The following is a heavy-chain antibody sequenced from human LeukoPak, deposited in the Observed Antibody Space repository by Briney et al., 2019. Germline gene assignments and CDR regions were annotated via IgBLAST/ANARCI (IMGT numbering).Heavy chain of an antibody. D-gene: IGHD4-17*01. Sequence: SETLSLTCAVYGGSFSGYYWSWIRQPPGKGREGIGEINHSGSTNSNPSLKSRVTISVDTSKNQFSLQLSSVTAADTAVYYCARVDYGDYVGMAENWFDPWGKGTLVTVPS. CDR2: INHSGST. CDR3: ARVDYGDYVGMAENWFDP. J-gene: IGHJ5*02. CDR1: GGSFSGYY. V-gene: IGHV4-34*01.